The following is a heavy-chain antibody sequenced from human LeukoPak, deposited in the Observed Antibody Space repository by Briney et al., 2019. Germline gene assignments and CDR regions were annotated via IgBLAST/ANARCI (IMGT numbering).Heavy chain of an antibody. CDR3: ARETMVHHYFDY. D-gene: IGHD3-10*01. V-gene: IGHV3-53*01. CDR2: IYSGGST. CDR1: GFTVSSNY. Sequence: PGGSLRLSCAASGFTVSSNYMSWVRQAPGKGLEWVSVIYSGGSTYYADSVKGRFTISRDNSKNTLYLQMNSLRAEDTAVYYCARETMVHHYFDYWGQGTLVTVSS. J-gene: IGHJ4*02.